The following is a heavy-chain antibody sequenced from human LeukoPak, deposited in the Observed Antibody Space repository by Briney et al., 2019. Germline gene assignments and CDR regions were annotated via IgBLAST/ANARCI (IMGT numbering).Heavy chain of an antibody. CDR3: AHSASLGYCSSTSCLQPFDY. J-gene: IGHJ4*02. D-gene: IGHD2-2*01. V-gene: IGHV2-5*01. Sequence: SGPTLVKPTQTLTLTCTFSGFSLSTRGVGVGWIRQPPGKALEWLALIYWSGDKRYSPSLKNRLTITKDTSKNQVVLTMTNMDPVDTATYYCAHSASLGYCSSTSCLQPFDYWGQGTLVTVSS. CDR2: IYWSGDK. CDR1: GFSLSTRGVG.